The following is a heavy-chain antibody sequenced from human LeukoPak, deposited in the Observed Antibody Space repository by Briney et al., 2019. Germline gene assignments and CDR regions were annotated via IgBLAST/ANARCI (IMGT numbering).Heavy chain of an antibody. CDR3: AKRGIVIRGLLVFGFHTEAYYFDS. J-gene: IGHJ4*02. CDR1: GINLSNYA. D-gene: IGHD3-10*01. CDR2: MSGSGGGT. V-gene: IGHV3-23*01. Sequence: GGSLRLSCVVSGINLSNYAMSWVRQAPGKGLEWVSGMSGSGGGTKYADSVKGRFTISRDNSLNTLYLQMNSLRAEDTAVYFCAKRGIVIRGLLVFGFHTEAYYFDSWGQGILVTVSS.